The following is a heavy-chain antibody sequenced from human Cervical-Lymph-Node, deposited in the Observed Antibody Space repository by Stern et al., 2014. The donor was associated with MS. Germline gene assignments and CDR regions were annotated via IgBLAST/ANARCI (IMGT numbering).Heavy chain of an antibody. D-gene: IGHD6-19*01. CDR1: GYTFTSYG. V-gene: IGHV1-18*04. J-gene: IGHJ6*02. Sequence: QVQLGQSGAEVKKPGASVKVSCKASGYTFTSYGISWVRQAPGKGLEWMGWISAYNGNTNYAQKLQGRVTMTTDTSTSTAYMELRSLRSDDTAVYYCARLGVAGTNYYYGMDVWGQGTTVTVSS. CDR3: ARLGVAGTNYYYGMDV. CDR2: ISAYNGNT.